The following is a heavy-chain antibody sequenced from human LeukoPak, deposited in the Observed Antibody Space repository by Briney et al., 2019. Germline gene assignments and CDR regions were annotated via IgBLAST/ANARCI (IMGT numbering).Heavy chain of an antibody. CDR3: ARHQWDLRPFDY. CDR2: INHSGST. Sequence: SETLSLTCAVYGGSFSDYYWSWIRQPPGKGLEWIGEINHSGSTNYSPSLKSRVTISVDTSKKQFSLKLTSVTAADTAVYYCARHQWDLRPFDYWGQGTLVSVSS. D-gene: IGHD1-26*01. CDR1: GGSFSDYY. J-gene: IGHJ4*02. V-gene: IGHV4-34*01.